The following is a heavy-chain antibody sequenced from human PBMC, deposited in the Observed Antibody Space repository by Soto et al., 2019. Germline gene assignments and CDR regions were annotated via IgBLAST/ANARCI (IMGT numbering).Heavy chain of an antibody. CDR2: INHSGST. CDR3: AMKRLRLSSSWYYYYYGMDV. CDR1: GGSFSGYY. D-gene: IGHD6-13*01. J-gene: IGHJ6*02. V-gene: IGHV4-34*01. Sequence: SETLSLTCAVYGGSFSGYYWSWIRQPPGKGLDWIGEINHSGSTNYNPSLKSRVTISVDTSKNQFSLKLSSVTAADTAVYYCAMKRLRLSSSWYYYYYGMDVWGQGTTVTVSS.